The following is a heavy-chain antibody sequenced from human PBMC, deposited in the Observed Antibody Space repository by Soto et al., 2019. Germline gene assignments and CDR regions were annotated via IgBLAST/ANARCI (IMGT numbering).Heavy chain of an antibody. V-gene: IGHV4-59*07. Sequence: XDTLSLTCTVSGCSISSYYWSWIRQPPGKGLEWIGYIYYSGSTNYNPSLKSRVTISVDTSKNQFSLKLSSVTAADTAVYYCARVDYCSGGSCYSAFDYWGQGTLVTVSS. CDR2: IYYSGST. CDR3: ARVDYCSGGSCYSAFDY. D-gene: IGHD2-15*01. J-gene: IGHJ4*02. CDR1: GCSISSYY.